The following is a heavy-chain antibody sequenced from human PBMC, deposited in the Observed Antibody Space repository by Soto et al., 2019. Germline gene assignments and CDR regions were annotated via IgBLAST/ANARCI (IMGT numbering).Heavy chain of an antibody. CDR3: ARRSTSYGSGTTRGARGAFDI. D-gene: IGHD3-10*01. CDR1: GGSISSSSYY. J-gene: IGHJ3*02. Sequence: SETLSLTCTVSGGSISSSSYYWGWIRQPPGKGLEWIGSIYYSGSTYYNPSLKSRVTISVDTSKNQFSLKLSSVTAADTAVYYCARRSTSYGSGTTRGARGAFDIWGQGTMVTVSS. CDR2: IYYSGST. V-gene: IGHV4-39*01.